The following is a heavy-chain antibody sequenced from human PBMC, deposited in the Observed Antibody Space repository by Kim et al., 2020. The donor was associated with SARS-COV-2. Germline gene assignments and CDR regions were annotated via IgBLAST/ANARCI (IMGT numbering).Heavy chain of an antibody. CDR1: GGSISNGGYY. CDR2: IYYSGST. Sequence: SETLSLTCTVSGGSISNGGYYWSWIRQHPGKGLEWIGYIYYSGSTYYNPSLKSRVTISVDTSKNQFSLKLSSVTAADTAVYYCAREGSSRYYYYGMDVWGQGTTVTVSS. D-gene: IGHD6-13*01. CDR3: AREGSSRYYYYGMDV. V-gene: IGHV4-31*03. J-gene: IGHJ6*02.